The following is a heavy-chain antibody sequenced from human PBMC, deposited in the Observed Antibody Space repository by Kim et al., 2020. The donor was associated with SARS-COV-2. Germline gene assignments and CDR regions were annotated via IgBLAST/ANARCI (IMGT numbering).Heavy chain of an antibody. Sequence: GESLKISCKGSGYSFSTWWIGWVRQMPGKGLEWMGIIYPGDSDTRYSPSFEGQVTISADTSMKTAYLQWSSLKASDTAIYYCARHMGDFWTGYSAITIDYWGQGTLISVSS. J-gene: IGHJ4*02. D-gene: IGHD3-3*01. CDR1: GYSFSTWW. V-gene: IGHV5-51*01. CDR3: ARHMGDFWTGYSAITIDY. CDR2: IYPGDSDT.